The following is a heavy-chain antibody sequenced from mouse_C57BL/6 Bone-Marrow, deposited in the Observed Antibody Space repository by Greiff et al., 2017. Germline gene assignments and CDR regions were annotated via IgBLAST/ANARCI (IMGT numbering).Heavy chain of an antibody. CDR2: IYPSDSET. CDR3: ARGDYSNPAWFAY. CDR1: GYTFTSYW. V-gene: IGHV1-61*01. J-gene: IGHJ3*01. Sequence: QVQLQQPGAELVRPGSSVKLSCKASGYTFTSYWMDWVKQRPGQGLEWIGNIYPSDSETHYNQKFKDKATLTVDKSSSTAYMQFSSLTSEDAAVDYCARGDYSNPAWFAYWGQGTLVTVSA. D-gene: IGHD2-5*01.